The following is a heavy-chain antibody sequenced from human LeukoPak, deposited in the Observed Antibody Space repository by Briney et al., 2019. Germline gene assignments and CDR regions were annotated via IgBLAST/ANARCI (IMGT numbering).Heavy chain of an antibody. CDR3: ARDFRLGGTTGWIN. J-gene: IGHJ4*02. D-gene: IGHD1/OR15-1a*01. V-gene: IGHV3-23*01. Sequence: GGSLKLSCEASGFTFRNYAMTWVRQTPGKGLEWVEGISLGGHDTNYAHSVKGRFIISRDNSRGAVYLQMDSLRADDPAFYFCARDFRLGGTTGWINWGQGTLVIVSS. CDR2: ISLGGHDT. CDR1: GFTFRNYA.